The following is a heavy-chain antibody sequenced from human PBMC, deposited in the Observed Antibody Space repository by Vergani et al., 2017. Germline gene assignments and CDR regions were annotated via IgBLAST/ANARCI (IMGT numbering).Heavy chain of an antibody. CDR3: ARALLYYDFWTGSLAGMDV. Sequence: VQLVESGGGLVKPGGSLRLSCAASGFTFSSYEMNWVRQAPGKGLEWVSYISSSGSTIYYADSVKGRFTISRDNAKNSLYLQMNSLRAEDTAVYYCARALLYYDFWTGSLAGMDVWGQGTTVTVSS. D-gene: IGHD3-3*01. V-gene: IGHV3-48*03. J-gene: IGHJ6*02. CDR1: GFTFSSYE. CDR2: ISSSGSTI.